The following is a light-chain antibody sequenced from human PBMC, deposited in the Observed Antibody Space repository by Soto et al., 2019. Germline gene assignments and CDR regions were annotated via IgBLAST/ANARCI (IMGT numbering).Light chain of an antibody. CDR3: QQYNSYSPPT. CDR1: QSISSW. V-gene: IGKV1-5*03. Sequence: DIQMTQSPSTLSASVGDRVSITCRASQSISSWLAWYQQKPGKAPKLLIYKASSLESGVPSRFSGSGSGTEFTLTISSLQPDDSATYFCQQYNSYSPPTFGGGTKVEIK. CDR2: KAS. J-gene: IGKJ4*01.